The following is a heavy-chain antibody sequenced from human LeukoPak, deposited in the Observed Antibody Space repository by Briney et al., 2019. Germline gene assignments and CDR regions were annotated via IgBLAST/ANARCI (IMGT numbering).Heavy chain of an antibody. CDR1: GFTFSSYA. CDR2: ISGSGGST. D-gene: IGHD3-9*01. Sequence: GGSLRLSCAASGFTFSSYAMSWVRQAPGKGLEWVSAISGSGGSTYYADSVKGRFTISRDNSKNTLYLQMNSLRAEDTAVYYCARLGYTGIFSGRAFDYWGQGTLVTVSS. V-gene: IGHV3-23*01. CDR3: ARLGYTGIFSGRAFDY. J-gene: IGHJ4*02.